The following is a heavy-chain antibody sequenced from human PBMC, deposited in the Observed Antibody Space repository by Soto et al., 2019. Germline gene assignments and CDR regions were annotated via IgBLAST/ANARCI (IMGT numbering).Heavy chain of an antibody. CDR2: IYYSGST. Sequence: QVQLQESGPGLVKPSQTLSLTCTVSGGSISSGDYYWSWIRQPPGKGLEWIGYIYYSGSTYYNPYLKSRVTISVDTSKNQFSLKLSSVTAADTAVYYCARGDDSSGYHLYYYYGMDVWGQGTTVTVSS. CDR3: ARGDDSSGYHLYYYYGMDV. D-gene: IGHD3-22*01. J-gene: IGHJ6*02. CDR1: GGSISSGDYY. V-gene: IGHV4-30-4*01.